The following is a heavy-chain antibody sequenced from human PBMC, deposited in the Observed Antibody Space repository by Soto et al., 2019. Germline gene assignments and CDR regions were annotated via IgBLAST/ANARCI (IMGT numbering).Heavy chain of an antibody. D-gene: IGHD2-2*01. J-gene: IGHJ2*01. Sequence: PGGSLRLSCAASGFTFSSYAMSWVRQAPGKGLEWVSAISGSGGSTYYADSVKGRFTISRDNSKNTLYLQMNSLRAEDAAVYYCAKDSVVVVPAANKHWYFDLWGRGTLVTVSS. V-gene: IGHV3-23*01. CDR1: GFTFSSYA. CDR2: ISGSGGST. CDR3: AKDSVVVVPAANKHWYFDL.